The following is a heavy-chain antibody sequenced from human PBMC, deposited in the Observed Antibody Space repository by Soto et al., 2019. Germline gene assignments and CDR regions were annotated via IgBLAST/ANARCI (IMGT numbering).Heavy chain of an antibody. V-gene: IGHV1-69*01. CDR3: ARDSPYRSSSSEYYFDY. D-gene: IGHD6-6*01. CDR2: IIPIFGTA. CDR1: GGTFSSYA. Sequence: QVQLVQSGAEVKKPGSSVKVSCKASGGTFSSYAISWVRQAPGQGLEWMGGIIPIFGTANYAQKFQGRVTITADESTSTAYMELSSLRSEDTAVYYCARDSPYRSSSSEYYFDYWGQGTLVTVSS. J-gene: IGHJ4*02.